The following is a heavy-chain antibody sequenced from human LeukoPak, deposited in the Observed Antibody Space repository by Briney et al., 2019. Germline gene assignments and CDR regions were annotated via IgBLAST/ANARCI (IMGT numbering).Heavy chain of an antibody. CDR3: AKKYSAGLDP. D-gene: IGHD1-26*01. CDR1: GFTFSSYA. J-gene: IGHJ5*02. Sequence: GGSLRLSCAASGFTFSSYAMSWVRQAPGKGLEWVSDISGSGGSTYYADSVKGRFTISRDNSKNTLYLQMNSLRGEDTALYYCAKKYSAGLDPWGQGTLVTVSS. V-gene: IGHV3-23*01. CDR2: ISGSGGST.